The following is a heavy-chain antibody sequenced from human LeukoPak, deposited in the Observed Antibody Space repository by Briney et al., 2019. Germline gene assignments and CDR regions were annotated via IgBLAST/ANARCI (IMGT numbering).Heavy chain of an antibody. V-gene: IGHV1-8*03. J-gene: IGHJ5*02. Sequence: ASVKVSCKASGYTFTSYDINWVRQATGQGLEWMGWMNPNSGNTGYAQKFQGRVTITRNTSISTAYMELSSLRSEDTAVYYCARGVDTAMDNWFDPWGQGTLVTVSS. CDR2: MNPNSGNT. D-gene: IGHD5-18*01. CDR1: GYTFTSYD. CDR3: ARGVDTAMDNWFDP.